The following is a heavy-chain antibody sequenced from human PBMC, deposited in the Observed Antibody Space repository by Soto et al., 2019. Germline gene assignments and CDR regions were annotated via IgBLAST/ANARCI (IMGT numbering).Heavy chain of an antibody. CDR3: ARDRQLRYYLDV. J-gene: IGHJ6*03. Sequence: SETLSLTCAVYGGSFSGYYWSWIRQPPGKGLEWIGEINHSGSTNYNPSLKSRVTISVDTSKNQFSLKLSSVTAADTAVYYCARDRQLRYYLDVWGKGTTVTVAS. D-gene: IGHD3-16*01. CDR1: GGSFSGYY. CDR2: INHSGST. V-gene: IGHV4-34*01.